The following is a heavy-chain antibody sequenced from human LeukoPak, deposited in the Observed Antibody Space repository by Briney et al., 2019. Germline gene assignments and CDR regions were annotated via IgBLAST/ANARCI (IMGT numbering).Heavy chain of an antibody. CDR1: GYTFSNFA. Sequence: GASVTVSCTASGYTFSNFAMHWVRQAPGQRLEWMGWINADNGNTEYSQKIQGRVTITRDTSASTAYMELSSLRSEDTAVYYCARDRLISGGNPSDYWGQGTLVTVSS. V-gene: IGHV1-3*01. D-gene: IGHD4-23*01. CDR2: INADNGNT. J-gene: IGHJ4*02. CDR3: ARDRLISGGNPSDY.